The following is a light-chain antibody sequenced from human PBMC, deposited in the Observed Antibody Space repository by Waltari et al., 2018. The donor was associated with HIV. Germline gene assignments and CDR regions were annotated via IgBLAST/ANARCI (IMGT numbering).Light chain of an antibody. J-gene: IGLJ2*01. CDR1: TLGDQY. CDR2: QDT. Sequence: SYELTQPPSVSVSPGQTASITCSGDTLGDQYVSWYQEKPGQSPVLVIYQDTKRPSGIPERFSGSNSGNTATLTISGTQAMDEADYYCQAWDSSTACVVFGGGTKLTVL. CDR3: QAWDSSTACVV. V-gene: IGLV3-1*01.